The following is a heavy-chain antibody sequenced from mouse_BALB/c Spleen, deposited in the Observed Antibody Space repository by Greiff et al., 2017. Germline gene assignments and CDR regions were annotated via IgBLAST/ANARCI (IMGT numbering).Heavy chain of an antibody. V-gene: IGHV5-17*02. CDR1: GFTFSSFG. J-gene: IGHJ4*01. CDR3: ARWRRPSYAMDY. CDR2: ISSGSSTI. Sequence: EVQLVESGGGLVQPGGSRKLSCAASGFTFSSFGMHWVRQAPEKGLEWVAYISSGSSTIYYADTVKGRFTISRDNPKNTLFLQMTSLRSEDTAMYYCARWRRPSYAMDYWGQGTSVTVSS.